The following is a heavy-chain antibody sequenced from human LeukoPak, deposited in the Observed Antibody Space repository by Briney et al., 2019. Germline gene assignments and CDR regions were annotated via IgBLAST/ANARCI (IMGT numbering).Heavy chain of an antibody. J-gene: IGHJ4*02. CDR1: GFTFNSYS. Sequence: GGSLRLSCAPSGFTFNSYSMNWVRQAPGKGLEWVSYISSSGSTIYYADSVKGRLTISRDNAKNSLYLQMNSLRAEDTAVYYCARAPLLGYCSSTSCFYFDYWGQGTLVTVSS. V-gene: IGHV3-48*04. CDR2: ISSSGSTI. CDR3: ARAPLLGYCSSTSCFYFDY. D-gene: IGHD2-2*01.